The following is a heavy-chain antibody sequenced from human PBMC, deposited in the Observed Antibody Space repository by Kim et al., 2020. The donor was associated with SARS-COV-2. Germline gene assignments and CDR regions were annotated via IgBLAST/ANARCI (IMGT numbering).Heavy chain of an antibody. Sequence: GWSLRLSCATSGFAFSDSPLHWVRQSPGTGLEWVALISSDGTQKNYANSVRGRFTISRDISKRTLFLQMNSLRPEDTAVYYCATDWAAFSSGTYVFDFWGRGTLVTVSS. D-gene: IGHD3-10*01. CDR2: ISSDGTQK. J-gene: IGHJ4*02. CDR1: GFAFSDSP. V-gene: IGHV3-30*04. CDR3: ATDWAAFSSGTYVFDF.